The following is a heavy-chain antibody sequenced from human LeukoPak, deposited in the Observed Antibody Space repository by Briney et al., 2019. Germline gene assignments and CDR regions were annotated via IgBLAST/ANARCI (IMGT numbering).Heavy chain of an antibody. V-gene: IGHV3-23*01. J-gene: IGHJ4*02. CDR3: AKVDGITMVVIITHLDY. Sequence: GGSLRLSCAASGFTFNNYAMSWVSQAPGKGREWVSSIGDSGDTTYYADSVKGRFTISRDNSKDMLYLQMNSLRADDTALYYCAKVDGITMVVIITHLDYWGQGALVTVSS. CDR2: IGDSGDTT. CDR1: GFTFNNYA. D-gene: IGHD3-22*01.